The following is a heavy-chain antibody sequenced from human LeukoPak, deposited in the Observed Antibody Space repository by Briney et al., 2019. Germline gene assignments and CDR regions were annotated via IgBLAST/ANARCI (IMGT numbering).Heavy chain of an antibody. D-gene: IGHD2-21*02. CDR2: IYPGDSDT. CDR1: GYSFTSYW. CDR3: ARDHCGGDCYSGPSYYYYGMDV. Sequence: GESLKISCKGSGYSFTSYWIGWVRQMPGKGLEWMGIIYPGDSDTRYSPSFQGQVTISADKSISTAYLQWSSLKASDTAMYYCARDHCGGDCYSGPSYYYYGMDVWGQGTTVTVSS. V-gene: IGHV5-51*01. J-gene: IGHJ6*02.